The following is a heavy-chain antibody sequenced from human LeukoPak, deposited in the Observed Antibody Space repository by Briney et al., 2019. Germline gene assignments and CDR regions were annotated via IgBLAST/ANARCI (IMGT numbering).Heavy chain of an antibody. D-gene: IGHD4-17*01. CDR2: ITANGDIT. V-gene: IGHV3-64*01. CDR3: AREGAMSDYGDHRPFDY. CDR1: GFSFNTYS. J-gene: IGHJ4*02. Sequence: GGSLRLSCAASGFSFNTYSMEWVRQAPGKGLEYVSLITANGDITHYANSVKGRFTISRDNSKNTLYLHVASLRTEDMAGYYCAREGAMSDYGDHRPFDYWGQGALVTVSS.